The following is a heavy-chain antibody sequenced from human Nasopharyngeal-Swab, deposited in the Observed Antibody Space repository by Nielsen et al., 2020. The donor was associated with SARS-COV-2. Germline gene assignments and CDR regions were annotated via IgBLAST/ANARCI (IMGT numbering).Heavy chain of an antibody. D-gene: IGHD3-10*01. V-gene: IGHV3-21*01. CDR2: ISSSSSYI. Sequence: RQPPGQGLEWVSSISSSSSYIYYADSVKGRFTISRDNAKSSLYLQMNSLRAEDTAVYYCARSPEEGVITYYYYGMDVWGQGTTVTVSS. CDR3: ARSPEEGVITYYYYGMDV. J-gene: IGHJ6*02.